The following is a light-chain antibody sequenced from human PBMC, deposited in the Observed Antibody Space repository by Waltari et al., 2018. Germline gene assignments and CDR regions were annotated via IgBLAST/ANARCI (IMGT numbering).Light chain of an antibody. CDR3: QQYHIWPLYLT. CDR1: QDILAI. Sequence: EIVMPQSPATLSVSLGERPTLSCRARQDILAILAWSQQKPGQAPSLLIFGASLRATGIPARFSGSGSGTEFTLTLTSLQSEDSAIYYCQQYHIWPLYLTFGGGTKVEVK. CDR2: GAS. V-gene: IGKV3-15*01. J-gene: IGKJ4*01.